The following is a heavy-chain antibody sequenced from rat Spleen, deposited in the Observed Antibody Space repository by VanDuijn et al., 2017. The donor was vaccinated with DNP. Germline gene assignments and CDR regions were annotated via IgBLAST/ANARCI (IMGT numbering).Heavy chain of an antibody. CDR1: GLTFSDYN. V-gene: IGHV5-25*01. J-gene: IGHJ2*01. D-gene: IGHD4-1*01. CDR2: MSPTSRSS. Sequence: EVQLVESGGGLVQPGRSLKLSCAASGLTFSDYNMAWVRQAPTKGLEWVAYMSPTSRSSYYRDSVKGRFTLSRDNAKSTLYLQMNSLRSEDTATYYCARRGDGYKYFDKWGQGVMVTVSS. CDR3: ARRGDGYKYFDK.